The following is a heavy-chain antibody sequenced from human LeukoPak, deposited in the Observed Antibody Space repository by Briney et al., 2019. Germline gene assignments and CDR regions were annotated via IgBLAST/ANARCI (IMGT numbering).Heavy chain of an antibody. CDR3: ASPRIAARPPAFDI. J-gene: IGHJ3*02. V-gene: IGHV4-34*01. Sequence: SETLSLTCAVYGGSFRGYYWSWIRQPPGKGLEWIGEINHSGSTNYNPSLKSRVTISVDTSKNQFSLKLSSVTAADTAVYYCASPRIAARPPAFDIWGQGTMVTVSS. CDR1: GGSFRGYY. CDR2: INHSGST. D-gene: IGHD6-6*01.